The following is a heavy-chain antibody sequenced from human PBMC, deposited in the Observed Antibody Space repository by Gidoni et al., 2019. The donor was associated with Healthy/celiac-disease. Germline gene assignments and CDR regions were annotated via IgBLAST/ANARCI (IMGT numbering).Heavy chain of an antibody. J-gene: IGHJ4*02. CDR3: ARDRYYYDSSGWTIPGY. CDR2: IWYDGSNK. V-gene: IGHV3-33*01. Sequence: QVQLVESGGGVVQPGRSLRLSCAASGFTFSSYGMPWVRQAPGKGLEWVAVIWYDGSNKYYADSVKGRFTISRDNSKNTLYLQMNSLRAEDTAVYYCARDRYYYDSSGWTIPGYWGQGTLVTVSS. D-gene: IGHD3-22*01. CDR1: GFTFSSYG.